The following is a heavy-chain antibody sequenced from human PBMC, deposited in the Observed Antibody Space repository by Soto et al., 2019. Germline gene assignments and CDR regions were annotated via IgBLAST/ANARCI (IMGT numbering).Heavy chain of an antibody. CDR1: GYSLTSYW. Sequence: VESLKISCNGSGYSLTSYWISWVRQMPWKGLEWMGRIDPSDSYTNYSPSFQGHVTISADKSISTAYLQWSSLKASDTAMYYCARGESFGELVYGMDVWGQGTTVTVSS. J-gene: IGHJ6*02. D-gene: IGHD3-10*01. V-gene: IGHV5-10-1*01. CDR3: ARGESFGELVYGMDV. CDR2: IDPSDSYT.